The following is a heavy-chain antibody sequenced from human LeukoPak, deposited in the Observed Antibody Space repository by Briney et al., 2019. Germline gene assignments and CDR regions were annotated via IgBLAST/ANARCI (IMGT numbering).Heavy chain of an antibody. V-gene: IGHV4-39*01. J-gene: IGHJ4*02. CDR2: IYYGGST. Sequence: SETLSLTCTVSGGSISSSGHYWGWIRQPPEKGLEWIGTIYYGGSTYYNPSLKSRVTISLDTSKNQFSLKLSSVTAADTAVYYCARLLPFDFWGQGTLVTVSS. CDR3: ARLLPFDF. CDR1: GGSISSSGHY.